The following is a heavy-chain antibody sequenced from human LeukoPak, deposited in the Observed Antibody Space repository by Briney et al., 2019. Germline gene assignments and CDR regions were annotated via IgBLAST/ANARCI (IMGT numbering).Heavy chain of an antibody. Sequence: GGTLRLSCAASGVTFSNYGMSWVRQAPGKGLEWGSGISDSGGSSYYADSVKGRFTISRDNSKNTLYLQMNSLRAEDTAIYFCAKNRAVYYYDSSSRGPIDYWGQGTLVTVSS. CDR2: ISDSGGSS. J-gene: IGHJ4*02. CDR3: AKNRAVYYYDSSSRGPIDY. CDR1: GVTFSNYG. V-gene: IGHV3-23*01. D-gene: IGHD3-22*01.